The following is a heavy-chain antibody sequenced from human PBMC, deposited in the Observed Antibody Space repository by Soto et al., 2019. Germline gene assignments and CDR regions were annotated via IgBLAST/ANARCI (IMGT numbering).Heavy chain of an antibody. CDR2: VSNSGGS. D-gene: IGHD2-15*01. CDR1: GVSISSDC. J-gene: IGHJ6*03. CDR3: ARCPFSREDRHYFYMDV. V-gene: IGHV4-59*13. Sequence: QGHLQESGPGLVQPSETLSLTCTVSGVSISSDCWSWIRQPPGKGLEWIGYVSNSGGSSYNPSLKRPVTVSIYTSETHLALKLTSVTARATPVYFCARCPFSREDRHYFYMDVWGKGTTVSVSS.